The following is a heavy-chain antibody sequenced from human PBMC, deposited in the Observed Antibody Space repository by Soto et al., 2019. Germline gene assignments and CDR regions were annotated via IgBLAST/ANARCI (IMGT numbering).Heavy chain of an antibody. D-gene: IGHD1-26*01. CDR2: ISWNGDSS. CDR3: VNGGKFKAFDV. V-gene: IGHV3-43*01. CDR1: GLNLIDYT. J-gene: IGHJ3*01. Sequence: PRGSLRLSCVASGLNLIDYTMHWVRQVPGKGLEWVSLISWNGDSSDYADSVKSRFTGSRDNTKNSLYLQMTRLRTAAPAFYFCVNGGKFKAFDVWGQGTLVTV.